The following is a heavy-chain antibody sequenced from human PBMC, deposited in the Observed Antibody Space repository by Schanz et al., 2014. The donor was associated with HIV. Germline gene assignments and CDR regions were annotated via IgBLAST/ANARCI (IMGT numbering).Heavy chain of an antibody. CDR2: IWYDGSNK. CDR3: AKDRNYYDSKYRGKGNYYYYYGMDV. CDR1: GFTLSSYS. Sequence: VQLVESGGGLVKPGGSLRLSCAASGFTLSSYSMNWVRRAPGKGLEWVSAIWYDGSNKFYADSVKGRFTISRDNSKNTLYLQMNNLRAEDTAVYYCAKDRNYYDSKYRGKGNYYYYYGMDVWGQGTTVAVSS. V-gene: IGHV3-33*06. D-gene: IGHD3-22*01. J-gene: IGHJ6*02.